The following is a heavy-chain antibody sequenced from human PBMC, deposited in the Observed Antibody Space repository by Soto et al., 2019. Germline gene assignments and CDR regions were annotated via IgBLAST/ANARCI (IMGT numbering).Heavy chain of an antibody. CDR2: IKSKPDGGAT. D-gene: IGHD2-21*02. J-gene: IGHJ4*02. CDR3: ATGEYGGNSDDDY. V-gene: IGHV3-15*07. Sequence: GGSLRLSCAASGFIFTNAWMNWVRQAPGKGLEWVGRIKSKPDGGATDYAAPVKGRFTISRDDSKNTLYLQMNGLKTEDTAVYYCATGEYGGNSDDDYWGQGTLVTVSS. CDR1: GFIFTNAW.